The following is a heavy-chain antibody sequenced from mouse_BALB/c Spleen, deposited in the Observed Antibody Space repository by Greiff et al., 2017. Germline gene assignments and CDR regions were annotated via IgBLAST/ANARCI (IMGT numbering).Heavy chain of an antibody. Sequence: DVMLVESGGGLVQPGGSLKLSCAASGFTFSSYGMSWVRQTPDKRLELVATINSNGGSTYYPDSVKGRFTISRDNAKNPLYLQMSSLKSEDTAMYYCARDQGSNWEAWFAYWGQGTLVTVSA. V-gene: IGHV5-6-3*01. CDR3: ARDQGSNWEAWFAY. CDR1: GFTFSSYG. J-gene: IGHJ3*01. CDR2: INSNGGST. D-gene: IGHD4-1*01.